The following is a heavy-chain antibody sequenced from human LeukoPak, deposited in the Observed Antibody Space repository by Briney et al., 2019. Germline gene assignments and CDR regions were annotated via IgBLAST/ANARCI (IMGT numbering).Heavy chain of an antibody. D-gene: IGHD3-22*01. J-gene: IGHJ4*02. CDR3: ARGILYYYDSSGYYGVDY. V-gene: IGHV1-2*06. CDR2: INPNSGGT. CDR1: GYTFTCYY. Sequence: ASVKVSCKASGYTFTCYYMHWVRQAPGQGLEWMGRINPNSGGTNYAQKFQGRVTMTRDTSISTAYMELSRLRSDDTAVYYCARGILYYYDSSGYYGVDYWGQGTLVTVSS.